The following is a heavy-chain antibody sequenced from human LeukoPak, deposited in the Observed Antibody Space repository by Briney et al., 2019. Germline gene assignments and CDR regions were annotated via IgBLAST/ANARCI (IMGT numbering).Heavy chain of an antibody. CDR1: GFTFSSYW. CDR2: IKEDGSEK. V-gene: IGHV3-7*01. CDR3: ARWPYSSSYYFDY. D-gene: IGHD6-6*01. Sequence: GGSLRLSCAASGFTFSSYWMSWVRQAPGKGLEWVANIKEDGSEKYYVDSVKGRFTISRDNAKNSLYLQMNSLRAEDTAVYYCARWPYSSSYYFDYWGQGTLVTVSS. J-gene: IGHJ4*02.